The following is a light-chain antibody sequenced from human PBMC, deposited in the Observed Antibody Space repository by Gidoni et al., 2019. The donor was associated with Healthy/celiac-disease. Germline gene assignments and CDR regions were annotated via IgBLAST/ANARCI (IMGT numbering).Light chain of an antibody. CDR1: QGISSY. Sequence: AIRMTQSPSSFSASTGDRVTITRRASQGISSYLAWYQQKPGKAPKLLIYAASTLQSGVPSRFSGSGSGTDFTLTISCLQSEDFATYYCQQYYSYPRYTFGQGTKLESK. CDR2: AAS. CDR3: QQYYSYPRYT. V-gene: IGKV1-8*01. J-gene: IGKJ2*01.